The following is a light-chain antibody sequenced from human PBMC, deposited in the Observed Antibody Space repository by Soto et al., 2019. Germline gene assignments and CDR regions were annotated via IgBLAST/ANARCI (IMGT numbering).Light chain of an antibody. Sequence: QSALTQPASLSGSPGQSITISCTGTSSDVGGYNYVSWYQQHPGKGPKLMIYDVSNRPSGVSNRFSGSKSGNTASLTISGLQAEDEADYYCSSYIASSTTHYVFGTGTKVTVL. J-gene: IGLJ1*01. CDR1: SSDVGGYNY. V-gene: IGLV2-14*03. CDR2: DVS. CDR3: SSYIASSTTHYV.